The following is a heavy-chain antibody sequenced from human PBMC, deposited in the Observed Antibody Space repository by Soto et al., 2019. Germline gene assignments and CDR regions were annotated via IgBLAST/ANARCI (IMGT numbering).Heavy chain of an antibody. Sequence: QAQLVQSGAEVKKPGASVKVSCKASGYTFTSYDINWVRQAPGQGLEWLGWMDPNSGSTGYAQNFQGRVTMTRNIFIKPGHMELRSLRSEDPGGLYWARERKFDFWGKGLDVWGQGTTVTVSS. CDR1: GYTFTSYD. V-gene: IGHV1-8*01. D-gene: IGHD3-3*01. CDR3: ARERKFDFWGKGLDV. CDR2: MDPNSGST. J-gene: IGHJ6*02.